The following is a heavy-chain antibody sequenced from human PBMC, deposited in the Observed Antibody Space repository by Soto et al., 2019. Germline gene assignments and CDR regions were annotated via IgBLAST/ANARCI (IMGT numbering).Heavy chain of an antibody. V-gene: IGHV1-3*01. J-gene: IGHJ4*02. CDR3: AKDTYYHDRSGYYIFDY. D-gene: IGHD3-22*01. CDR1: GYTFTSYA. CDR2: INAYNGNT. Sequence: ASVKVSCKASGYTFTSYAMHWVRQAPGQRLEWMGWINAYNGNTKYAQKLQGRVTMTTDTSKNTLYLQMNSLRAEDTAVYYCAKDTYYHDRSGYYIFDYWGQGTLVTVSS.